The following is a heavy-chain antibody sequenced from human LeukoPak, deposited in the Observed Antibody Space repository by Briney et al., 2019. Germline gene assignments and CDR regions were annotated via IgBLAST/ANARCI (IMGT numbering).Heavy chain of an antibody. CDR2: IWYDGSNK. V-gene: IGHV3-33*01. Sequence: GGSLRLSCAASGFTFSSYGMHWVRQAPGKGLERVAVIWYDGSNKYYADSVKGRFTISRDNSKNTLYLQMNSLRAEDTAVYYCAREFPNYYGSGNRGMDVWGKGTTVTVSS. J-gene: IGHJ6*04. CDR1: GFTFSSYG. D-gene: IGHD3-10*01. CDR3: AREFPNYYGSGNRGMDV.